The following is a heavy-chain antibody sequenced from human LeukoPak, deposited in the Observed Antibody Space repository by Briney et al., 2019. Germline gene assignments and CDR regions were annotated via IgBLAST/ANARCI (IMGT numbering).Heavy chain of an antibody. CDR3: ATIGTGDYREDS. Sequence: GGSLRLSCVVSGFNVNNNYVSWVRQAPGKGLEWVSVIYAGETIKYADSVKGRFTISRDNSKNTVYLQMNSLRAEDTALYYCATIGTGDYREDSWGQGTLVSVSS. D-gene: IGHD3/OR15-3a*01. J-gene: IGHJ4*02. CDR1: GFNVNNNY. V-gene: IGHV3-66*01. CDR2: IYAGETI.